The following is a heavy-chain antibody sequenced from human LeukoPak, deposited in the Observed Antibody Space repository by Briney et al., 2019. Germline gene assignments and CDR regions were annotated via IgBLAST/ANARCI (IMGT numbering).Heavy chain of an antibody. CDR1: GCSISPYY. Sequence: PSETLSLTCTVSGCSISPYYWSWIRQPPGKGLEWIGYIYYSGSTNYNPSLKSRVTISVDTSKTQFSLKLSSVIAADTAVYYCARATYDYVWTLDYWGQGNLVTVSS. V-gene: IGHV4-59*12. D-gene: IGHD3-16*01. CDR2: IYYSGST. J-gene: IGHJ4*02. CDR3: ARATYDYVWTLDY.